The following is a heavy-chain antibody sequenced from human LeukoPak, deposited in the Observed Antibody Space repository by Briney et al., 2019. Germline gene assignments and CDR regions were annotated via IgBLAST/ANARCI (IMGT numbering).Heavy chain of an antibody. J-gene: IGHJ4*02. CDR3: ARHPYAGNPLDY. Sequence: PSETLSLTCTVSGGSISSYYWTWIRQPPGKGLEWIGFIDNGGSTNYNPSLKSRVTISLDTSKNQFSLNLSSVTAADTAVHHCARHPYAGNPLDYWGQGTLVTVSS. D-gene: IGHD4-23*01. CDR1: GGSISSYY. CDR2: IDNGGST. V-gene: IGHV4-59*01.